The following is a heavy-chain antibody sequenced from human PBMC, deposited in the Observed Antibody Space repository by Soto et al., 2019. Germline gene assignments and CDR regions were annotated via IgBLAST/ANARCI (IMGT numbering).Heavy chain of an antibody. J-gene: IGHJ3*01. V-gene: IGHV3-74*01. CDR1: GFTFSSYW. Sequence: EVQLVESGGGLVQPGGSLRLSCAASGFTFSSYWMHWVRQAPGKGLVWVSRIKGDVTIANYADFVKDRFTISRDNAKNTLYLQIDSLRAEDTAVYYCARGIPGHYGFDVWCQGTMVTVSS. D-gene: IGHD1-1*01. CDR2: IKGDVTIA. CDR3: ARGIPGHYGFDV.